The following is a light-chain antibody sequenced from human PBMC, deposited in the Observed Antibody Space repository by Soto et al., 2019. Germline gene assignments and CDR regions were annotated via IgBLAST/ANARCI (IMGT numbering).Light chain of an antibody. V-gene: IGKV1-5*01. CDR1: QSVSIR. CDR2: DAS. J-gene: IGKJ1*01. Sequence: DIQMTQSPSTLSSSAGDRVTLSCRASQSVSIRLAWYQQKPGKAPNLLIYDASSLESGVPSRFIGSGSGTEFTLTISSLQPDDFATYYCQQYGDYPWTFGQGTKV. CDR3: QQYGDYPWT.